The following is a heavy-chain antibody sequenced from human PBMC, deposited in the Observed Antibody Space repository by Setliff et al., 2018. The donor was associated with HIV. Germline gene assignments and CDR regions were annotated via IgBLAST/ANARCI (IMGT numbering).Heavy chain of an antibody. D-gene: IGHD2-2*01. CDR2: MNPDSGNT. CDR3: ARAPWGVGSSSYYFMDV. Sequence: ASVKVSCKTSGYTFTSFDINWVRQATGQGLEWMGWMNPDSGNTGYAQKFQGRVTMTRKTSTSTAFMELISLRSEDTAVYYCARAPWGVGSSSYYFMDVWGKGTTGTAP. V-gene: IGHV1-8*02. J-gene: IGHJ6*03. CDR1: GYTFTSFD.